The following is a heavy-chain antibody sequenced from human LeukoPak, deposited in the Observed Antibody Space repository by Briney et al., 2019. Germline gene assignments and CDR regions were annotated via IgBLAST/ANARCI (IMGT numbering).Heavy chain of an antibody. D-gene: IGHD4-17*01. CDR2: IYHSGST. J-gene: IGHJ3*02. CDR3: ASRLRTDAFDI. V-gene: IGHV4-38-2*02. CDR1: GYSISSGYY. Sequence: PSETLSLTCTVSGYSISSGYYWGWIRQPPGKGLEWIGSIYHSGSTYYNSSLKSRVTISVDTSKNQFSLKLSSVTAADTAVYYCASRLRTDAFDIWGQGTMVTVSS.